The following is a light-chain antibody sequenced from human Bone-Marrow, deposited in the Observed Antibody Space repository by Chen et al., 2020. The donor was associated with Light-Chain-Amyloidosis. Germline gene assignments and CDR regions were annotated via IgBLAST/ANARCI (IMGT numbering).Light chain of an antibody. CDR1: DLPTKY. CDR3: QSADSSGTYEVI. J-gene: IGLJ2*01. Sequence: SYELTQPPSVSVSPGQTARLTCSGDDLPTKYAYWYQQKPGQAPVLVINRDTERTSGISERFSGSSSGTTATLTISGVQAEDEADYHCQSADSSGTYEVIFGGGTKLTVL. CDR2: RDT. V-gene: IGLV3-25*03.